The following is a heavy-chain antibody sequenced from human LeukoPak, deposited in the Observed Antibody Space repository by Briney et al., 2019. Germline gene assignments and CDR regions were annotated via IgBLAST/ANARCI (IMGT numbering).Heavy chain of an antibody. V-gene: IGHV3-23*01. CDR1: GFTFSSYA. D-gene: IGHD5-24*01. CDR3: AKVGDGYNEYYFDY. J-gene: IGHJ4*02. Sequence: GGSLRLSCAASGFTFSSYAMSWVRQAPGKGLEWVSAISGSGGSTYYADSAKGRFTISRDNSKNTLYLQMNSLRAEDTAVYYCAKVGDGYNEYYFDYWGQGTLVTVSS. CDR2: ISGSGGST.